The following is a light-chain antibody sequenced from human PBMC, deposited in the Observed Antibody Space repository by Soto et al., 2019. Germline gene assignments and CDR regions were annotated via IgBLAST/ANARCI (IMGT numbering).Light chain of an antibody. Sequence: EIQMTQSPSTLSASVGDRVTITCRASQSFSGTLAWYQQKPGKVPKLLIYDASSLERAVPSRFSGSGSGTEFTLTISSLQPDDFATYYCQQYDTYSRTFGQGTKVDIK. J-gene: IGKJ1*01. CDR3: QQYDTYSRT. CDR1: QSFSGT. V-gene: IGKV1-5*01. CDR2: DAS.